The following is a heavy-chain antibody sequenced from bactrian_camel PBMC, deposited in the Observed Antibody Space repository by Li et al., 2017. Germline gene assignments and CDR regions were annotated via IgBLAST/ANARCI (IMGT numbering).Heavy chain of an antibody. CDR2: YDWDGAT. J-gene: IGHJ4*01. V-gene: IGHV3S53*01. CDR1: RFTFSTYS. Sequence: HVQLVESGGGSAQEGGSLTLSCAHSRFTFSTYSILWFRQSPGKEREGVAAYDWDGATNYADSVKGRFTISRDNAKDTLYLQMNSLKIEDTAVYYCALGSSRQATMTARGKGTQVTVS. D-gene: IGHD3*01.